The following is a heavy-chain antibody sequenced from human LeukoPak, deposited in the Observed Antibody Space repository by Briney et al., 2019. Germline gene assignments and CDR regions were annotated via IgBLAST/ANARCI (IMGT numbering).Heavy chain of an antibody. D-gene: IGHD5-18*01. CDR2: IYYSGST. V-gene: IGHV4-31*03. Sequence: SQTLSLTCTVSGGSISSGVYYWSWIRQHPGKGLEWIGFIYYSGSTYYNPSLKSRVSFSVDTSKNQFSLKLSSVTAADTAVYYCASGGIHPYYFDNWGQGTLVTVSS. CDR3: ASGGIHPYYFDN. CDR1: GGSISSGVYY. J-gene: IGHJ4*02.